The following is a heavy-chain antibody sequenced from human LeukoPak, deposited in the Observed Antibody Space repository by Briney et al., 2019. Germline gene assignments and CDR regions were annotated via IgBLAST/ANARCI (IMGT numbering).Heavy chain of an antibody. CDR1: GGSFSGYY. J-gene: IGHJ4*02. V-gene: IGHV4-34*01. Sequence: SETLSLTCAVYGGSFSGYYWSWIRQPPGKGLEWIGEINHSGSTNYNPSLKSRVTISVDTSKNQFSLKLSSVTAADTAVYYCARGKGYYDFAKGGQGTLVTVSS. D-gene: IGHD3-3*01. CDR3: ARGKGYYDFAK. CDR2: INHSGST.